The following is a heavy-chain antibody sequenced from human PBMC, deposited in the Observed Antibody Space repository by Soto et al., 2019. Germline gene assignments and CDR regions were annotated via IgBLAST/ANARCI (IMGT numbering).Heavy chain of an antibody. CDR2: IIPIVGTA. Sequence: QVQLVQSGAEVKKPGSSVKVSCKASGGTFSSYAISWVRQAPGQGLEWMGGIIPIVGTANYAQKFQGRVTITVDESTSTAYMELSSLRSEDTAVYYCARVSYYDSSGYPTRGFDYWGQGTLVTVSS. V-gene: IGHV1-69*01. D-gene: IGHD3-22*01. J-gene: IGHJ4*02. CDR3: ARVSYYDSSGYPTRGFDY. CDR1: GGTFSSYA.